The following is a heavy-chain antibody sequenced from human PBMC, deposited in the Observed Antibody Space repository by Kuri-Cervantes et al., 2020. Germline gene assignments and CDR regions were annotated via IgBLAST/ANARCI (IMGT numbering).Heavy chain of an antibody. D-gene: IGHD4-11*01. CDR1: GGSFSGYY. CDR3: ARSSPVTTGDAFDI. Sequence: SQTLSLTCAVYGGSFSGYYWSWIRQPPGKGLEWIGEINHSGSTNYNPSLKSRVTISVDTSKNQFSLKLSSVTAAGTAVYYCARSSPVTTGDAFDIWGQGTMVTVSS. CDR2: INHSGST. J-gene: IGHJ3*02. V-gene: IGHV4-34*09.